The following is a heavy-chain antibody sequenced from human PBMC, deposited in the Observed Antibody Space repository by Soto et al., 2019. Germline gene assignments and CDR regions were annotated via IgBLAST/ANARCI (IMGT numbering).Heavy chain of an antibody. V-gene: IGHV3-66*04. J-gene: IGHJ4*02. CDR1: GFAVNSNY. CDR3: ARHGYSYGGGYFDY. Sequence: EVQLVESGGGLVQPGESLRLSCAASGFAVNSNYMSWVRQAPGKGLEWVSVIYSGGSAYYADSVKGRFTISRDNSKNTLYLQMNSLRAEDTAVYYCARHGYSYGGGYFDYWGQGTLVTVSS. CDR2: IYSGGSA. D-gene: IGHD5-18*01.